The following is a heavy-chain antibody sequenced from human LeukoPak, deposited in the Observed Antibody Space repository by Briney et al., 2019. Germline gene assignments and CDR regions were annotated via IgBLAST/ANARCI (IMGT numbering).Heavy chain of an antibody. CDR2: ISYDGSNK. CDR3: ARSGNTWYYFDY. D-gene: IGHD2-8*02. CDR1: GFTFSSYA. Sequence: GRSLRLSCAASGFTFSSYAMHWVRQAPGKGLEWVAVISYDGSNKYYADSVKGRFTISRDNSKNTLYLQMNSLRAEDTAVYYCARSGNTWYYFDYWGQGTLVAVSS. V-gene: IGHV3-30-3*01. J-gene: IGHJ4*02.